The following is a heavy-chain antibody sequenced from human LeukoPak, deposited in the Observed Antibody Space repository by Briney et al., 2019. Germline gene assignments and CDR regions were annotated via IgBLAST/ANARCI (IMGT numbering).Heavy chain of an antibody. J-gene: IGHJ5*02. Sequence: SETLSLTCTVSGGSISSSSYYWGWIRQPPGKGLEWIGSIYYSGSTYYNPSLKSRVTISVGTSKNQFSLKLSSVTAADTAVYYCARDRETYPLNWFDPWGQGTLVTVSS. CDR2: IYYSGST. D-gene: IGHD5-24*01. CDR1: GGSISSSSYY. V-gene: IGHV4-39*07. CDR3: ARDRETYPLNWFDP.